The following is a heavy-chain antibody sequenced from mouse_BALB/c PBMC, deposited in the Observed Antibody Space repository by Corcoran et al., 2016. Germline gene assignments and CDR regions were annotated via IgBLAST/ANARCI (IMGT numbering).Heavy chain of an antibody. Sequence: EVQLQQSGAELVKPGASVKLSCTASGFNIKDTYMHWVKQRPEQGLEWIGRIDPANGNTKYDPKFQGKATITADTSSNTAYLQLSCLTSEDTAVYYCARRGNSWYFDVWGAGTTVTVSS. J-gene: IGHJ1*01. CDR2: IDPANGNT. V-gene: IGHV14-3*02. CDR1: GFNIKDTY. D-gene: IGHD2-1*01. CDR3: ARRGNSWYFDV.